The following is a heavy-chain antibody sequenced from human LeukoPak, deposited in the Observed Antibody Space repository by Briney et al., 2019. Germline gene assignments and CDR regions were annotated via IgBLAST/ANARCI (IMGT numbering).Heavy chain of an antibody. V-gene: IGHV3-9*01. J-gene: IGHJ4*02. CDR1: GFTFDDYA. Sequence: PGGSLRLSCAASGFTFDDYAMHWVRQAPGKGLEWVSGISWNSGSIGYADSVKGRFTISRYNAKNSLYLQMNSLRAEDTALYYCAKDYGTDCSSTSCYIDYWGQGTLVTVSS. D-gene: IGHD2-2*02. CDR2: ISWNSGSI. CDR3: AKDYGTDCSSTSCYIDY.